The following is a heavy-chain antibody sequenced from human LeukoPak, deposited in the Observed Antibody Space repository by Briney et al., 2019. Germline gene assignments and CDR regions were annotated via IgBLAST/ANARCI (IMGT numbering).Heavy chain of an antibody. Sequence: GGSLRLSCPVSEITFSKYWIHWVRQAPGKGLLWVSRISSDWTTTTYADFVKGRFTISRDDAKNTVYLQMNSLRVEDTAVYYCAKHSTGVECWGRGTLVTVSS. CDR1: EITFSKYW. CDR3: AKHSTGVEC. V-gene: IGHV3-74*01. J-gene: IGHJ2*01. D-gene: IGHD3-10*01. CDR2: ISSDWTTT.